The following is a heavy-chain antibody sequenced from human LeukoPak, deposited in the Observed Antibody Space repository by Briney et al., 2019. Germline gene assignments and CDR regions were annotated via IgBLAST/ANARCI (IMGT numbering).Heavy chain of an antibody. CDR2: IYSGGST. V-gene: IGHV3-53*01. D-gene: IGHD6-6*01. Sequence: GGSLRLSCAASGFTVSSNYMSWVRQAPGKGPEWVSVIYSGGSTYYADSVKGRFTISRDNSKNTLYLQMNSLRAEDTAVYYCARSSIAALRDAFDIWGQGTMVTVSS. J-gene: IGHJ3*02. CDR1: GFTVSSNY. CDR3: ARSSIAALRDAFDI.